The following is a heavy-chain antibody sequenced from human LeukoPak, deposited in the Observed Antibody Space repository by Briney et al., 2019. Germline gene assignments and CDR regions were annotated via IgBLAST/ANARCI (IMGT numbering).Heavy chain of an antibody. CDR1: GFTFSSYA. D-gene: IGHD3-10*01. J-gene: IGHJ4*02. Sequence: AGGSLRLSCAASGFTFSSYAMSWVRQAPGKGLEWVSAISGSGGSTYYADSVKGRFTISRDNSKNTLYLQMNSLRAEDTAVYYCAKGPVRGVIMDYWGQGTLVTVTS. CDR3: AKGPVRGVIMDY. V-gene: IGHV3-23*01. CDR2: ISGSGGST.